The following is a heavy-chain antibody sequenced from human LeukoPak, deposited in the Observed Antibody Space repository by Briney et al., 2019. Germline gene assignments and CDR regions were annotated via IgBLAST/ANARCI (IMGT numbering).Heavy chain of an antibody. Sequence: PSETLSLTCSVSGGSISTYYWSWIRQPPGKGLEWIGYIHYTGTTNSKPSLKNRVTISLDTSKNQFSLNLSSVTAADTAVYYCARMGGYSGYATHWGQGTLVTVSS. J-gene: IGHJ4*02. V-gene: IGHV4-59*08. CDR2: IHYTGTT. CDR3: ARMGGYSGYATH. CDR1: GGSISTYY. D-gene: IGHD5-12*01.